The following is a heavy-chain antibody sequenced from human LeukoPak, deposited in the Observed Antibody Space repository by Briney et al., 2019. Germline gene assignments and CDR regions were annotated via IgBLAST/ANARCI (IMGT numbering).Heavy chain of an antibody. CDR2: INPNSGGT. Sequence: ASVKVSCKVSGYTVTEFSIHWVRQAPGQGLEWMGWINPNSGGTNYAQKFQGRVTMTRDTSISTAYMELSRLRSDDTAVYYCARGFSTSCYGCRWFDPWGQGTLVTVSS. V-gene: IGHV1-2*02. J-gene: IGHJ5*02. CDR3: ARGFSTSCYGCRWFDP. CDR1: GYTVTEFS. D-gene: IGHD2-2*01.